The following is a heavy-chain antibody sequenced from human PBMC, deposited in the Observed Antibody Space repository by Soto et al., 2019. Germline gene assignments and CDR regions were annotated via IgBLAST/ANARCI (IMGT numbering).Heavy chain of an antibody. CDR3: ARGPFYYDSSGYPTHDAFDI. V-gene: IGHV1-69*13. J-gene: IGHJ3*02. CDR2: IIPIFGTA. Sequence: SVKVSCKAAGGTFSSYAISWVRQAPGQGLEWMGGIIPIFGTANYAQKFQGRVTITADESTSTAYMELSSLRSEDTAVYYCARGPFYYDSSGYPTHDAFDIWGQGTMVTVSS. CDR1: GGTFSSYA. D-gene: IGHD3-22*01.